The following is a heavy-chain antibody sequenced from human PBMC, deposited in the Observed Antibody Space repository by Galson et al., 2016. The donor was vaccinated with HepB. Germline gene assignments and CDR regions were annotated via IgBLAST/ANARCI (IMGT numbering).Heavy chain of an antibody. Sequence: SLRLSCATSGFAFNTYAMNWVRQAPGKGLEWVAGVSGHAGSTYYADSVKGRFAISRDNSKNTLFLQMNGLRADDTAVYYCAKANIIMVTLGIYLDTWGPGTLVTFSS. D-gene: IGHD2/OR15-2a*01. CDR1: GFAFNTYA. CDR3: AKANIIMVTLGIYLDT. V-gene: IGHV3-23*01. J-gene: IGHJ5*02. CDR2: VSGHAGST.